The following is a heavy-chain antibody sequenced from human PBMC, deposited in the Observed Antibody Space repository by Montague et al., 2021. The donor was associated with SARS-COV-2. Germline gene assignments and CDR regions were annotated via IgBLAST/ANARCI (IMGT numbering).Heavy chain of an antibody. J-gene: IGHJ3*02. CDR2: IYNSGST. D-gene: IGHD6-19*01. CDR1: GGSISSYN. Sequence: SETLSLTCTVSGGSISSYNWSWIRQPPGKGLEWIGYIYNSGSTNSXPSLRSRVTIPVDTSKNQFALKLSSVTAAATAVYYCARGSGWMGNAFDIWGQGTMVTVSS. V-gene: IGHV4-59*01. CDR3: ARGSGWMGNAFDI.